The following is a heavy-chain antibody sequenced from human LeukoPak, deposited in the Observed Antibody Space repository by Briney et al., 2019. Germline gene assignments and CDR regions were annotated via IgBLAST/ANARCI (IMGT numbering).Heavy chain of an antibody. CDR1: GGSISSYY. V-gene: IGHV4-59*12. J-gene: IGHJ3*02. D-gene: IGHD6-13*01. CDR3: ARTYSSSWYSAFDI. CDR2: IYYSGST. Sequence: SETLSLTCTVSGGSISSYYWSWIRQPPGKGLEWIGYIYYSGSTNYNPSLKSRVTMSVDTSKNQFSLKLSSVTAADTAVYYCARTYSSSWYSAFDIWGQGTMVTVSS.